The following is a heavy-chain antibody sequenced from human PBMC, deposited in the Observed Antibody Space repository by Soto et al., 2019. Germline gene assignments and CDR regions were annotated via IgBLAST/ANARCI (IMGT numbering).Heavy chain of an antibody. J-gene: IGHJ6*03. CDR3: AREGIVVVPAAIGPLGYYYYYMDV. V-gene: IGHV1-8*01. CDR1: GYTFTSYD. D-gene: IGHD2-2*01. CDR2: MNASSGNT. Sequence: GASVKVSCKASGYTFTSYDISWVRQATGQRLEWMGWMNASSGNTGYAQKFQGRVTITRDTSASTAYMELSSLRSEDTAVYYCAREGIVVVPAAIGPLGYYYYYMDVWGKGTTVTVSS.